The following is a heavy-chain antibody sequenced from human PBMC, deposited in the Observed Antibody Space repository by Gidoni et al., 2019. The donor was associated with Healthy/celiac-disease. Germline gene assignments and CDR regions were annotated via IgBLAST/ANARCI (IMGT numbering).Heavy chain of an antibody. CDR1: GYRFSSYW. V-gene: IGHV5-51*01. CDR2: IDPNDSDI. CDR3: ARPMGLYDSSGLIFDY. D-gene: IGHD3-22*01. J-gene: IGHJ4*01. Sequence: EVQLVQSGAEVKKPGESLTISCKGSGYRFSSYWIGWVRQMPGKGLEWMGIIDPNDSDIRYSPSFQGQVTISADKSTSTAYLQWSSLKASDTAIYYCARPMGLYDSSGLIFDYWGHGTLVTVSS.